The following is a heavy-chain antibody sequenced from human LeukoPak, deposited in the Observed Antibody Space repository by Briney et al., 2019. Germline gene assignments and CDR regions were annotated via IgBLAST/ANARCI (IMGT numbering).Heavy chain of an antibody. D-gene: IGHD3-10*01. CDR3: AKAPITMVRGVYLDV. CDR1: GFTFSSYG. Sequence: PGGSLRLSCAASGFTFSSYGMHWVRQAPGKGLEWVAFIRYDGSNKYYADSVKGRFTISRDNSKNTLYLQMNSLRAEDTAVYYCAKAPITMVRGVYLDVWGQGTTVTVSS. V-gene: IGHV3-30*02. CDR2: IRYDGSNK. J-gene: IGHJ6*02.